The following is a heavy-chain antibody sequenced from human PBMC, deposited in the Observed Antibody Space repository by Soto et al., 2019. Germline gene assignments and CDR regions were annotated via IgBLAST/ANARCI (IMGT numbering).Heavy chain of an antibody. D-gene: IGHD5-18*01. J-gene: IGHJ6*02. Sequence: GASVKVSCKASGYTFTSYGISWVRQAPGQGLEWMGWISAYNGNTNYAQKLQGRVTMTTDTSTSTAYMELRSLRSDDTAVYYCAREYNYGYYYYYAMDVWGQGTTVTVSS. V-gene: IGHV1-18*01. CDR1: GYTFTSYG. CDR3: AREYNYGYYYYYAMDV. CDR2: ISAYNGNT.